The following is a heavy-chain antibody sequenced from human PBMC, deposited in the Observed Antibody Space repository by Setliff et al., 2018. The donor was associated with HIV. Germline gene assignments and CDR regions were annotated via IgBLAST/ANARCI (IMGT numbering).Heavy chain of an antibody. V-gene: IGHV1-2*02. CDR2: INPNSGSA. J-gene: IGHJ5*02. CDR3: TRSSSDWIQVRFDP. D-gene: IGHD6-19*01. CDR1: GYTFTGYY. Sequence: ASVKVSCKASGYTFTGYYMHWVRQAPGQGLEWMGWINPNSGSANYAQKFQGRVTMTSDTSTSTVYMELRNLRSDDTAVYFCTRSSSDWIQVRFDPWGQGTLVTVSS.